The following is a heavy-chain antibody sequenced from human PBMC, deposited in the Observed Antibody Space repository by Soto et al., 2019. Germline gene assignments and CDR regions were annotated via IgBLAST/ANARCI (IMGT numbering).Heavy chain of an antibody. Sequence: QVQLQQWGAGLLKPSETLSLTCAVYGGSFSGYYWSWIRQPPGKGLEWIGEINHSGSTNYNPSLKSRVTISVDTSKNQFSLKLSSVTAADTAVYDCALEEDGSGRGGYWGQGTLVTVSS. CDR2: INHSGST. CDR1: GGSFSGYY. V-gene: IGHV4-34*01. D-gene: IGHD3-10*01. J-gene: IGHJ4*02. CDR3: ALEEDGSGRGGY.